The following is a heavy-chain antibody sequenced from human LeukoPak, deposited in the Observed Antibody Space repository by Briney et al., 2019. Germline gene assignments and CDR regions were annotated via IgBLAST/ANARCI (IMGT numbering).Heavy chain of an antibody. V-gene: IGHV3-13*04. CDR3: ARDRDGYNSDY. CDR1: GFTFSSYH. J-gene: IGHJ4*02. D-gene: IGHD5-24*01. CDR2: IGTAGDT. Sequence: GGSLRLSCAASGFTFSSYHMHWVRQATGKGLEWVSGIGTAGDTYYAGSVKGRFTISRGNAKNSFYLQMNSLRPGDTAVYYCARDRDGYNSDYWGQGTLVTVSS.